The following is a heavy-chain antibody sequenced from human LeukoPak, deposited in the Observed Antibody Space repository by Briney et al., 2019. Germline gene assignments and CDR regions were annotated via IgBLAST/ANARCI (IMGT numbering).Heavy chain of an antibody. CDR3: ARHYCSGGSCYSLRY. D-gene: IGHD2-15*01. J-gene: IGHJ4*02. CDR2: IYPGDSDT. CDR1: GYSFTSYW. V-gene: IGHV5-51*01. Sequence: GESLKISCKGSGYSFTSYWIGWVRQMPGKGLEWMGIIYPGDSDTRYSPSFQGQVTISADKSISTAYLQWSSLKASDTAMYYCARHYCSGGSCYSLRYWGQGTLVTVSS.